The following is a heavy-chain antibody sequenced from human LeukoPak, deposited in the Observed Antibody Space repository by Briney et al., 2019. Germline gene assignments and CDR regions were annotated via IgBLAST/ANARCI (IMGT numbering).Heavy chain of an antibody. D-gene: IGHD2-21*02. CDR3: ARGDDVVVTAPFDY. CDR2: INPNSGDT. CDR1: GYSFTGYY. Sequence: ASVKVSCKASGYSFTGYYMHWVRQAPGQGLEWMGWINPNSGDTKYAQKLQGRVTMTTDTSTSTAYMELSSLRSEDTAVYYCARGDDVVVTAPFDYWGQGTLVTVSS. J-gene: IGHJ4*02. V-gene: IGHV1-2*02.